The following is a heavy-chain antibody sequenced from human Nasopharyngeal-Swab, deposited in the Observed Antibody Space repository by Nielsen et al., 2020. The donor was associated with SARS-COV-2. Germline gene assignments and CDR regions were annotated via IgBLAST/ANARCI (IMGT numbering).Heavy chain of an antibody. CDR3: ARPYGGNSFWYFDL. CDR2: IKQDGSER. CDR1: GFTFNIYW. Sequence: GESLKISCAASGFTFNIYWMSWVRQAPGEGLEWVANIKQDGSERYYVDSVKGRFTISRDNAKNSVYLQMNSLRVEDTAVYYCARPYGGNSFWYFDLWGRGTLVTVSS. V-gene: IGHV3-7*03. J-gene: IGHJ2*01. D-gene: IGHD4-23*01.